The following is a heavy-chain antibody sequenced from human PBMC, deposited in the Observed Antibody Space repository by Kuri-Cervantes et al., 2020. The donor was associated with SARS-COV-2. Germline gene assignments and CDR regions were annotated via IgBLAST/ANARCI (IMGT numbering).Heavy chain of an antibody. J-gene: IGHJ5*02. D-gene: IGHD3-9*01. V-gene: IGHV1-18*01. CDR3: ARDYDILTAYYPNWFDP. CDR2: ISSYNGNT. CDR1: GCTFTSYG. Sequence: ASVQDSCMASGCTFTSYGISCVRQAPGQGLEWMGWISSYNGNTNYAQKFQGRVTMTRNTSISTAYMELSSLRSEDTAVYYCARDYDILTAYYPNWFDPWGQGTLVTVSS.